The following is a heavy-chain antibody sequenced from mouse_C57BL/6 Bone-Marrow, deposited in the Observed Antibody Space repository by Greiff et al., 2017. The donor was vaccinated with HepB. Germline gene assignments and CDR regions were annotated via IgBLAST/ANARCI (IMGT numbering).Heavy chain of an antibody. J-gene: IGHJ3*01. CDR2: ISDGGSYT. V-gene: IGHV5-4*01. CDR1: GFTFSSYA. CDR3: ARDREYGNYWFAY. D-gene: IGHD2-1*01. Sequence: EVQRVESGGGLVKPGGSLKLSCAASGFTFSSYAMSWVRQTPEKRLEWVATISDGGSYTYYPDNVKGRFTISRDNAKNNLYLQMSHLKSEDTAMYYCARDREYGNYWFAYWGQGTLVTVSA.